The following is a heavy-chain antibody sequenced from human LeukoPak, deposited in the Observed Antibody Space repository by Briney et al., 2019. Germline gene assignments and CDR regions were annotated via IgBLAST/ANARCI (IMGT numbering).Heavy chain of an antibody. CDR2: IYTSGST. CDR3: ARVRGWDKNYFDH. V-gene: IGHV4-61*02. J-gene: IGHJ4*02. CDR1: GGSISSGSYY. D-gene: IGHD1-26*01. Sequence: PSETLSLTCTVSGGSISSGSYYWSWIRQPAGKGLEWIGRIYTSGSTNYNPSLKSRVTISVDTSKNQFSLKLSSVTAADTAVYYCARVRGWDKNYFDHWGQGTLVTVSS.